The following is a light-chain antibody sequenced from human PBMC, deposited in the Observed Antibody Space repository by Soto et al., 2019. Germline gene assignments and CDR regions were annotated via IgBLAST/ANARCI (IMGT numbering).Light chain of an antibody. CDR1: QSITTS. CDR3: QEYNSYRT. J-gene: IGKJ1*01. CDR2: DAS. V-gene: IGKV1-5*01. Sequence: DIQMTQSPSTLSASVGDRVTITCRASQSITTSLAWYQQKPGSAPKLLIYDASSLESGVPSRFSGSGSGTEFTLTISSLKPDDFATYYRQEYNSYRTYGQGTKVEIK.